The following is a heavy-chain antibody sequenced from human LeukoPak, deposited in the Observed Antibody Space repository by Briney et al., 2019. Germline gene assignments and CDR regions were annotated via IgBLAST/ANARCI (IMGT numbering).Heavy chain of an antibody. CDR2: IIPIFGTA. V-gene: IGHV1-69*13. Sequence: ASVKVSCKASGGTFSSYAISWVRQAPGQGLEWMGGIIPIFGTANYAQKFQGRVTITADESTSTAYMELSSLRSEDTAVYYCARERHLDYYYGMDVWGQGTTVTVSS. CDR3: ARERHLDYYYGMDV. CDR1: GGTFSSYA. J-gene: IGHJ6*02.